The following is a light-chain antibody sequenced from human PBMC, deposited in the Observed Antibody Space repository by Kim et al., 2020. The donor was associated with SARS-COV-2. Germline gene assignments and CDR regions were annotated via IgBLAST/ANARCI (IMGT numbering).Light chain of an antibody. CDR1: QSVGSK. J-gene: IGKJ4*02. CDR2: GAF. V-gene: IGKV3-15*01. Sequence: EIVMTQSPATLSVSPGERPTLSCRASQSVGSKLAWYQQKPGQVPRLLIYGAFSRATGIPARFSGSGSGTEFTLTISSLQSEDFAVYYCQQYNNWPVTFGGGTKVDIK. CDR3: QQYNNWPVT.